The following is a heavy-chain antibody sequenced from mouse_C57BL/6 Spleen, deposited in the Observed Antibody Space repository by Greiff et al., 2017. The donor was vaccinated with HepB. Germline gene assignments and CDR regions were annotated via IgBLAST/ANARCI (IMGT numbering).Heavy chain of an antibody. D-gene: IGHD1-1*01. CDR3: TIGTTVVATDY. V-gene: IGHV14-1*01. CDR2: IDPEDGDT. CDR1: GFNIKDYY. Sequence: EVQLQQSGAELVRPGASVKLSCTASGFNIKDYYMHWVKQRPEQGLEWIGRIDPEDGDTEYAPKFQGKATMTADTSSNTAYLQLSSLTSEDTAVYYCTIGTTVVATDYWGQGTTLTVSS. J-gene: IGHJ2*01.